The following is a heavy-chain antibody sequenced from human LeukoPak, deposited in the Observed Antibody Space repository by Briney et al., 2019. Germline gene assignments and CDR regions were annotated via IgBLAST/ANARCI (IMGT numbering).Heavy chain of an antibody. CDR2: INAGNGNT. D-gene: IGHD1-26*01. V-gene: IGHV1-3*01. Sequence: ASVKVSCKASGYTFTSYAMHWVRQAPGQRLEWMGWINAGNGNTKYSQKFQGRVTITRDTSASTAYMELSSLRSEDTAVYYCARGGADYYYYYGMDVWGQGTTVTVSS. CDR1: GYTFTSYA. CDR3: ARGGADYYYYYGMDV. J-gene: IGHJ6*02.